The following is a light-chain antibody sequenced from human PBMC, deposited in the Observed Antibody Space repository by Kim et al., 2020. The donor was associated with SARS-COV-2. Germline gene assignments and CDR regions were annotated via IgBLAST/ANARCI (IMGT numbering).Light chain of an antibody. Sequence: SYELTQPPSVSVSPGQTASITCSGDNLGAKLTSWYQQKAGQSPVVVMYHNDRRPSGIPDRLSGSNSGNTATLTIRATQAIDEAAYFCQAWDSTTAVFGGGTQLTVL. J-gene: IGLJ7*01. CDR2: HND. CDR1: NLGAKL. V-gene: IGLV3-1*01. CDR3: QAWDSTTAV.